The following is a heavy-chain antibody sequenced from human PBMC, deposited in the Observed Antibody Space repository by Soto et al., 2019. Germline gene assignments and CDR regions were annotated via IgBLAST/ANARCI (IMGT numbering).Heavy chain of an antibody. CDR3: VKDGSSGWPYFDDMDV. D-gene: IGHD6-19*01. J-gene: IGHJ6*02. CDR2: ILYDGSKK. Sequence: GWSLRLSCASPVFTFISYGMHWVRQAPGKGLEWVAVILYDGSKKYYADSVKGRFTISRDNSKNALYLQMSSLRAEDTALYYCVKDGSSGWPYFDDMDVWGRGTTVTVSS. V-gene: IGHV3-30*18. CDR1: VFTFISYG.